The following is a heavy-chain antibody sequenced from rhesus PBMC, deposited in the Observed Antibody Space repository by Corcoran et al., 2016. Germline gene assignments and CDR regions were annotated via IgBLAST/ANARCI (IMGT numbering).Heavy chain of an antibody. J-gene: IGHJ4*01. V-gene: IGHV4-173*01. CDR2: IFGSGENI. Sequence: QLQLQESGPGLVKPSETLSLICAVSGGSISSNYWSWIRQPPGKGLEWIGRIFGSGENIDYNPSLKSRVTISTDTPKNQFSLKLSSVTAADTAIYFCAKGCFGRGCPLVNIDFWGQGILVTVSS. D-gene: IGHD2-21*01. CDR1: GGSISSNY. CDR3: AKGCFGRGCPLVNIDF.